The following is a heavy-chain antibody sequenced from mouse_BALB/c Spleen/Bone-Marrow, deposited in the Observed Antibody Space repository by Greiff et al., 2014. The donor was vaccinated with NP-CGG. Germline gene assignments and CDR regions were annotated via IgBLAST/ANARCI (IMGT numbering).Heavy chain of an antibody. V-gene: IGHV1-5*01. J-gene: IGHJ2*01. CDR3: TTLARTNFDY. CDR2: IYPGNSDT. Sequence: EVQLQQSGTVLARPGAAVKMSCKASGYTFSNYWMHWVKQRPGQGLEWIGTIYPGNSDTTYNQKFKSKAKLTAVTSTSTAYMDLSSLTNEDSAVYYCTTLARTNFDYWGQGTTLTVSS. D-gene: IGHD3-1*01. CDR1: GYTFSNYW.